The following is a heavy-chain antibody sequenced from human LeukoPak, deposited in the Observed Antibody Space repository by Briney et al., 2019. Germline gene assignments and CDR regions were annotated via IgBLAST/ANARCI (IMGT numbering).Heavy chain of an antibody. D-gene: IGHD3-22*01. V-gene: IGHV4-59*01. J-gene: IGHJ4*02. CDR3: ARHSTPHYYDSHFDH. CDR2: IYYTGST. Sequence: PSETLSLTCTVSAGSLSTYYWSWIRQPPGKGLEWIGYIYYTGSTNYNPSLKSRLTMSVDTSKNQVSLKLTSVTAADTAVYFCARHSTPHYYDSHFDHWGQGTPVTVSS. CDR1: AGSLSTYY.